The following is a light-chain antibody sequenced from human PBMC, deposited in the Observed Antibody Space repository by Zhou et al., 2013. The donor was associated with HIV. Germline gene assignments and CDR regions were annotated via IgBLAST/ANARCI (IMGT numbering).Light chain of an antibody. CDR3: QQYASSPRT. J-gene: IGKJ1*01. CDR1: QSVGSRY. CDR2: GAS. Sequence: EIVLTQSPGTLSLSPGERATLSCRASQSVGSRYLAWYQQKPGQAPRPLIYGASSRAPGIPDRFSGSGSGTDFTLTISRLEPEDFAVYSCQQYASSPRTFGQGTKVEI. V-gene: IGKV3-20*01.